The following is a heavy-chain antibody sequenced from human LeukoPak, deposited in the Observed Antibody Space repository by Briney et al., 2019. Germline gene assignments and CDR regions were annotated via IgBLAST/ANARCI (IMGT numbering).Heavy chain of an antibody. V-gene: IGHV4-34*01. Sequence: KTSETQSLTCAGYGGSFSGYYWSWIRQPPGKGLEWIGEINHSGSTNYNPSLKSRVTISVDTSKNQFSLKLSSVTAADTAVYYCASGGREGATKDFDYWGQGTLVTVSS. CDR2: INHSGST. CDR1: GGSFSGYY. J-gene: IGHJ4*02. CDR3: ASGGREGATKDFDY. D-gene: IGHD1-26*01.